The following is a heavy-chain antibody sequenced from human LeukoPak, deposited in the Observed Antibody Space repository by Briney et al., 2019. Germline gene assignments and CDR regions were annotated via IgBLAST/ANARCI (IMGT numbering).Heavy chain of an antibody. CDR2: ISYDGSNK. J-gene: IGHJ6*02. V-gene: IGHV3-30-3*01. Sequence: GGSLRLSCAASGFTFSSYTMHWVRQAPGKGLEWVAVISYDGSNKYNADSVKGRFTISRDISKNTLYLQMNSLRAEDTAVYYCARGLWDSSGYYSQYYYYYGMDVWGQGTTVTVSS. CDR1: GFTFSSYT. D-gene: IGHD3-22*01. CDR3: ARGLWDSSGYYSQYYYYYGMDV.